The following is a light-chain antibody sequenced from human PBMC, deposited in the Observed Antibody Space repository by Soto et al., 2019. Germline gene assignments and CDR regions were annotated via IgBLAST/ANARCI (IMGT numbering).Light chain of an antibody. CDR2: KAS. CDR1: QSISSW. CDR3: QQNTRYPFT. V-gene: IGKV1-5*03. Sequence: DIQMTQSPSTLSASVGDRVTITCRASQSISSWLAWYQQKPGKAPKLLIYKASSLQRGVPSRFSGSGPGTDLTLTISSLQPDDFATYLCQQNTRYPFTFGRWTKVPIK. J-gene: IGKJ4*01.